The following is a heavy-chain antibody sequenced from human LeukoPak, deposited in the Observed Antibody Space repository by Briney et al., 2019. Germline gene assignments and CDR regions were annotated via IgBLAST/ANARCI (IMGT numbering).Heavy chain of an antibody. Sequence: SETLSLTCTVSGGSVNSGSSYWSWIRQPPGKGLEWIGCISYSGSTNYNPSLRSRVTMSLDTSKNQFSLTLSSVTAADTAVYFYATRRVGATFDYWGQGTLVTVSP. CDR1: GGSVNSGSSY. CDR3: ATRRVGATFDY. J-gene: IGHJ4*02. D-gene: IGHD1-26*01. CDR2: ISYSGST. V-gene: IGHV4-61*01.